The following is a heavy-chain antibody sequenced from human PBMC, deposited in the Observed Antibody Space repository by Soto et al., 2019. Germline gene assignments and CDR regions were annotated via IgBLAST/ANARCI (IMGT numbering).Heavy chain of an antibody. J-gene: IGHJ4*02. CDR3: AKTQSPRVTSSLDD. D-gene: IGHD4-4*01. CDR1: GFTFSSST. CDR2: ISGSGGST. V-gene: IGHV3-23*01. Sequence: PXGSLRLTFAASGFTFSSSTMSWVRQAPGKGLEWVSAISGSGGSTYYADSVKGRFTISRDNSKNTLYLQMNSLRAEDTAVYYCAKTQSPRVTSSLDDWGQGTLVTVSS.